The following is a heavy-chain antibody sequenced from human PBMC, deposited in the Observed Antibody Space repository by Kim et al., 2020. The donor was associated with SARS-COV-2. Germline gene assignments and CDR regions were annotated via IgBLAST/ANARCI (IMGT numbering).Heavy chain of an antibody. CDR2: ISSSGSTI. V-gene: IGHV3-48*03. CDR1: GFTFSSYE. D-gene: IGHD3-3*01. CDR3: ARARHFGVVIRIGGEFDP. J-gene: IGHJ5*02. Sequence: GGSLRLSCAASGFTFSSYEMNWVRQAPGKGLEWVSYISSSGSTIYYADSVKGRFTISRDNAKNSLYLQMNSLRAEDTAVYYCARARHFGVVIRIGGEFDPWGQGTLVTVSS.